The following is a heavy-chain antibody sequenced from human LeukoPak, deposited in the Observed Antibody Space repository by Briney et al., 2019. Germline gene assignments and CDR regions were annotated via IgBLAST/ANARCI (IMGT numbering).Heavy chain of an antibody. CDR3: ARDHPDIVVVPAAMGF. Sequence: ASVKVSCKASGYTFIDYYIHWVRQAPGQGLEWMGRINPNSGGTNYAQKFQGRVTMTRDTSISTAYMELSRLRSDDTAVYYCARDHPDIVVVPAAMGFWGQGTLVTVSS. CDR1: GYTFIDYY. V-gene: IGHV1-2*06. D-gene: IGHD2-2*01. J-gene: IGHJ4*02. CDR2: INPNSGGT.